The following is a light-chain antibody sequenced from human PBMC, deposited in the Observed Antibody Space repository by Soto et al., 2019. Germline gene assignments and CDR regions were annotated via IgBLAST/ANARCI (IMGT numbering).Light chain of an antibody. J-gene: IGKJ1*01. V-gene: IGKV1-5*01. Sequence: DIQMTQSPSTLSASVGDRVTITCRASQSISSWLAWYQQKPGKAPKLLIYDASSLESGVPSRFSGSGSATEFTLTISSLQPDDFATYHCQQYNIYWTFGQGTRVEIK. CDR2: DAS. CDR3: QQYNIYWT. CDR1: QSISSW.